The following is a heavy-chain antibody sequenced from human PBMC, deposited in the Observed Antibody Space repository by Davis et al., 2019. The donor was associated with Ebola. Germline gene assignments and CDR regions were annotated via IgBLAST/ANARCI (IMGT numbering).Heavy chain of an antibody. CDR2: ISWNSGSI. V-gene: IGHV3-9*01. Sequence: GGSLRLSCAASGFTFSTYSMSWVHQAPGKGLEWVSGISWNSGSIGYADSVKGRFTISRDNAKNSLYLQMNSLRAEDTAVYYCAKFSRAGDSVWGQGTLVTVSS. D-gene: IGHD6-13*01. J-gene: IGHJ4*02. CDR3: AKFSRAGDSV. CDR1: GFTFSTYS.